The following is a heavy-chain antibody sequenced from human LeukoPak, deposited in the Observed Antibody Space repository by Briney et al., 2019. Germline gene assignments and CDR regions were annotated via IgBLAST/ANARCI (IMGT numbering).Heavy chain of an antibody. D-gene: IGHD6-19*01. CDR2: IYYSGST. CDR3: ARVAVAGRRGGFGFDP. CDR1: GGSISSYY. Sequence: SETLSLTCTVSGGSISSYYWSWIRQPPGKGLEWIGYIYYSGSTNYNPSLKSRVTISVDTSKNQFSLKLSSVTAADTAVYYCARVAVAGRRGGFGFDPGGQGTLVTVSS. J-gene: IGHJ5*02. V-gene: IGHV4-59*01.